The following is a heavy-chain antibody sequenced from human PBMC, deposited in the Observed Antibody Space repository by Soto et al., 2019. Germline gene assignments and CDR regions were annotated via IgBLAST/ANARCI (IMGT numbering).Heavy chain of an antibody. V-gene: IGHV3-33*01. CDR3: SRGGGHYYYYMDV. Sequence: QVQVVESGGGVVQPGRSLRLSCAASGFTFSSFGMHWVRQAPGKGLEWVAVIWYDGNNKYYADAVKGRFTISRDNSKSTVSLQMNSLRAEDTAVYYCSRGGGHYYYYMDVWGKGTTVTVSS. CDR1: GFTFSSFG. CDR2: IWYDGNNK. D-gene: IGHD3-16*01. J-gene: IGHJ6*03.